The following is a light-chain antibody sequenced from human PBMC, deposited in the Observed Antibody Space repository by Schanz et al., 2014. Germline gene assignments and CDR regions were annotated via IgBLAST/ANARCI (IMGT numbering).Light chain of an antibody. CDR1: QSVNTY. J-gene: IGKJ4*01. V-gene: IGKV3-20*01. Sequence: ENVLTQSPGTLSLSPGERATLSCRTSQSVNTYLAWYQQKPGQAPRLLIYGAFDRATGIPDRFSGSGSGTVFTLTISRLEPEDFAVYYCQQYSKSPLTFGGGTKVEI. CDR2: GAF. CDR3: QQYSKSPLT.